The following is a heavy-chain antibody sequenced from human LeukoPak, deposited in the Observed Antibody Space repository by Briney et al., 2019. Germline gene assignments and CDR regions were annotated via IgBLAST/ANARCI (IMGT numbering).Heavy chain of an antibody. CDR3: ARVYSSGSRAFQH. J-gene: IGHJ1*01. CDR2: IYYSGST. D-gene: IGHD6-19*01. CDR1: GGSISSGGYY. V-gene: IGHV4-30-2*01. Sequence: PSETLSLTCTVSGGSISSGGYYWSWIRQPPGKGLEWIGYIYYSGSTYYNPSLKSRVTISVDRSKNQFSLKLSSVTAADTAVYYCARVYSSGSRAFQHWGQGTLVTVSS.